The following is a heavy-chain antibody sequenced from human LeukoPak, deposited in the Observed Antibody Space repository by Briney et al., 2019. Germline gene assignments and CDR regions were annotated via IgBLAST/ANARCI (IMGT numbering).Heavy chain of an antibody. CDR3: ARAGGNYDFWSGSDI. Sequence: SETLSLTCTVSGGAISSYYWSWIRQPPGKGLEWIGDIYYSGSTNYNPSLKSRVTISVDTSKNQFSLKLSSVTAADTAVYYCARAGGNYDFWSGSDIWGQGTMVTVSS. CDR2: IYYSGST. V-gene: IGHV4-59*01. D-gene: IGHD3-3*01. J-gene: IGHJ3*02. CDR1: GGAISSYY.